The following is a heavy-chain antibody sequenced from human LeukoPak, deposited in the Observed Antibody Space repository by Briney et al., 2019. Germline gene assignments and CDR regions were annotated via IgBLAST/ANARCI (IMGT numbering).Heavy chain of an antibody. CDR1: GGSISSGDYY. CDR3: ARPYYYDSRIDP. V-gene: IGHV4-30-4*01. J-gene: IGHJ5*02. CDR2: MYYSGST. D-gene: IGHD3-22*01. Sequence: SQTLSLTCTVSGGSISSGDYYWTWIRQPPGKGLEWIAYMYYSGSTYYNPSLKSRVTMSADTSKNQLSLKLSSVTAADTAVYYCARPYYYDSRIDPWGQGILVTVSS.